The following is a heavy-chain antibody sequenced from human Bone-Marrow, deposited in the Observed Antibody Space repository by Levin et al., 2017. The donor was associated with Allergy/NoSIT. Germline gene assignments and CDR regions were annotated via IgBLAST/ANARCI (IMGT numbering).Heavy chain of an antibody. CDR1: GFTFSSYG. D-gene: IGHD3-9*01. CDR3: ARAAFESERSRYDILTGYSWAY. J-gene: IGHJ4*02. V-gene: IGHV3-33*01. Sequence: PGGSLRLSCAASGFTFSSYGMHWVRQAPGKGLEWVAVIWYDGSNKYYADSVKGRFTISRDNSKNTLYLQMNSLRAEDTAVYYCARAAFESERSRYDILTGYSWAYWGQGTLVTVSS. CDR2: IWYDGSNK.